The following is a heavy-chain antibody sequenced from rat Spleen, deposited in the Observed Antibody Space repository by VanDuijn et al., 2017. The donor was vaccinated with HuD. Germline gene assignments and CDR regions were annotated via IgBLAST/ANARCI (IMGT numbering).Heavy chain of an antibody. V-gene: IGHV5-25*01. CDR2: ISTTGGST. D-gene: IGHD1-9*01. CDR3: ARPAGYGYNLNWFGY. J-gene: IGHJ3*01. Sequence: EVQLVESGGGLVQPGRSLKLSCAASGFTFRNYDMAWVRQAPTKGLEWVASISTTGGSTYYRDSVKGRFTVSRDNAKSTLYLKMDSLRSEDTATYYCARPAGYGYNLNWFGYWGQGTLVTVSS. CDR1: GFTFRNYD.